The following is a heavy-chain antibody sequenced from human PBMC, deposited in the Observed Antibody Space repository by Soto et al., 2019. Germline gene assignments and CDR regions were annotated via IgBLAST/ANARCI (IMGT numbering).Heavy chain of an antibody. CDR1: GFTFSSYA. J-gene: IGHJ4*02. CDR3: ARDRGYGSGATFDY. Sequence: EVQLVESGGGLVQPGGSLRLSCAASGFTFSSYAMHCVRQAPGKGLEYVSAISSNGGSTYYANSVKGRFTISRDNSKNTLYLQMGSLRAEDMAVYYCARDRGYGSGATFDYWGQGTLVTVSS. V-gene: IGHV3-64*01. CDR2: ISSNGGST. D-gene: IGHD3-10*01.